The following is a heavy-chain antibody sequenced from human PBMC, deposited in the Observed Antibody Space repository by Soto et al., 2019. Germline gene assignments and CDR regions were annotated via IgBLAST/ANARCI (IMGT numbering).Heavy chain of an antibody. D-gene: IGHD3-9*01. CDR1: GGSITIDSYF. CDR2: ISYSGNT. CDR3: VRFWPPPDYNILTIYTDAFDY. Sequence: QLQLQESGPGLVKPSETLSLTCSVSGGSITIDSYFWGWIRQSPEKGLEWIASISYSGNTYYNPTLESGVSITVDTSKSHFSQSPSSVTAADAAVYYCVRFWPPPDYNILTIYTDAFDYWGQGTLVTVSS. V-gene: IGHV4-39*01. J-gene: IGHJ4*02.